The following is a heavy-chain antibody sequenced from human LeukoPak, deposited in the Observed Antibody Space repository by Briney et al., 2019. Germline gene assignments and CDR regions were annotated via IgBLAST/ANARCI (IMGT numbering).Heavy chain of an antibody. V-gene: IGHV4-61*02. J-gene: IGHJ5*02. CDR2: IYTSGST. Sequence: SQTLSLTCTVSGGSISSGSYYWSWIRQPAGTGLEWIGRIYTSGSTNYNPSLKSRVTISVDTSKNQFSLKLSSVTAADTAVYYCARDLGYSYGYWFGPWGQGTLVTVSS. D-gene: IGHD5-18*01. CDR3: ARDLGYSYGYWFGP. CDR1: GGSISSGSYY.